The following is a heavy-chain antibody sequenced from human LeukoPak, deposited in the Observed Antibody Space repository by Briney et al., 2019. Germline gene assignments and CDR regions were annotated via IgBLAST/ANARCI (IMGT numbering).Heavy chain of an antibody. V-gene: IGHV5-51*01. J-gene: IGHJ4*02. CDR1: GYTFTSYW. CDR2: IYPGDSDT. CDR3: ARQGPPFCSSTSCYVGEYFDY. D-gene: IGHD2-2*01. Sequence: GESLKISCEGSGYTFTSYWIAWVRQMPGKGLEWMGIIYPGDSDTRYSPSFQGQVTISADKSISTAYLQWSSLTASDTAMYFCARQGPPFCSSTSCYVGEYFDYWGQGTLVTVSS.